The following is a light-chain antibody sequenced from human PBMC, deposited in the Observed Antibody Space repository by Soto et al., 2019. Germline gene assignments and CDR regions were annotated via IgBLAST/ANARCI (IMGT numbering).Light chain of an antibody. V-gene: IGKV1-9*01. J-gene: IGKJ1*01. CDR3: QQYRSWPSGT. CDR1: QAISSY. Sequence: IQLTQSPSSLSASVGDRVTITCRASQAISSYLAWYQQKPGKAPKLLIYAASTLRSGAPSRFSGSGSGTEFTLTISGLQSEDFVVYYCQQYRSWPSGTFGQGTKVDIK. CDR2: AAS.